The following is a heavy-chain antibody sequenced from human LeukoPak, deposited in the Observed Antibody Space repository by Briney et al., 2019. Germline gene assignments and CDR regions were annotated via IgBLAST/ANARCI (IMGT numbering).Heavy chain of an antibody. CDR3: ARESFKAVAGYLDY. V-gene: IGHV3-23*01. CDR2: ISGSGDTT. J-gene: IGHJ4*02. D-gene: IGHD6-19*01. Sequence: GGSLRLSCAASGFTFSNYAMTWVRQGPGKGLEWVSGISGSGDTTYYADSGKGRFTTSRDNFRNTLYLQMNSLTVADTAVYFCARESFKAVAGYLDYWGQGILVTVSS. CDR1: GFTFSNYA.